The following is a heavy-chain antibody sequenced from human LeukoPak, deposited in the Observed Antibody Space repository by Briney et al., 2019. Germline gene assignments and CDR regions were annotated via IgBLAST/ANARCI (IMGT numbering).Heavy chain of an antibody. Sequence: PGGSLRLSCAASGFTVSSNYMSWVRQAPGKGLEWVSVIYSGGSTYYADSVKGRFTISRDNSKNTLYLQMNSLRAEDTAVYYCARVKAVAGFPYYFDYWGQGTLVTVSS. D-gene: IGHD6-19*01. CDR2: IYSGGST. CDR3: ARVKAVAGFPYYFDY. CDR1: GFTVSSNY. V-gene: IGHV3-66*01. J-gene: IGHJ4*02.